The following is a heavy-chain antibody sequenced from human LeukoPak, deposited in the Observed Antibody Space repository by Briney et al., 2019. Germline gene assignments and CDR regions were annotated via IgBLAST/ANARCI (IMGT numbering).Heavy chain of an antibody. J-gene: IGHJ3*02. V-gene: IGHV3-7*01. CDR3: ARDGDLVVTAGDAFDI. Sequence: GGSLRLFCAASGFTFSSYWMSWVRQAPGKGLEWVANIKQDGSEKYYVDSVKGRFTISRDNAKNSLYLQMNSLRAEDTAVYYCARDGDLVVTAGDAFDIWGQGTMVTVSS. CDR2: IKQDGSEK. CDR1: GFTFSSYW. D-gene: IGHD2-21*02.